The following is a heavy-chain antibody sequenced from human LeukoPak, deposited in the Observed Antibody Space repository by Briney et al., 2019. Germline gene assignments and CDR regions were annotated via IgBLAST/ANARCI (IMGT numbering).Heavy chain of an antibody. J-gene: IGHJ4*02. Sequence: SETLSLTCAVYGASFSGYYWSWIRQPPGKGLEWIGEIIHSGSTNYNPSLKSQVTISVDTSKNQSSLKLSSVTAADTAVYYCARVRSIVVVSANTRFDYWGQGTLVTVSS. V-gene: IGHV4-34*12. CDR1: GASFSGYY. CDR2: IIHSGST. CDR3: ARVRSIVVVSANTRFDY. D-gene: IGHD2-2*01.